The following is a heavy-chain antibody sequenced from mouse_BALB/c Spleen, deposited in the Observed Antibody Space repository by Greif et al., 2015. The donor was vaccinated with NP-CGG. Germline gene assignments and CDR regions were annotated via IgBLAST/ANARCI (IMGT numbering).Heavy chain of an antibody. V-gene: IGHV1S127*01. J-gene: IGHJ4*01. CDR1: GYTFTSYW. D-gene: IGHD1-1*01. Sequence: QVQLQQSGAELVKPGASVKMSCKASGYTFTSYWMHWVKQRPGQGLEWIGTIDPSDSYTSYNQKFKGKATLTVDTSSSTAYMQLSSLTSEDSAVYYCTRSSSYLYAMDYWGQGTSVTVSS. CDR2: IDPSDSYT. CDR3: TRSSSYLYAMDY.